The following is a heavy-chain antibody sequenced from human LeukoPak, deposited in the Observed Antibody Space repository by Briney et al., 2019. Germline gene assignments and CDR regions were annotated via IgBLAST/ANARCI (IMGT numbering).Heavy chain of an antibody. CDR3: AREGPKRDGYNY. D-gene: IGHD5-24*01. Sequence: ASVKVSCKASGYTFTRYYMHLVRQAPGEGLEWMGIINPSGGSTSYAQKFQGRVTMTRDTSTSTVYMELSSLRSEDTAVYYCAREGPKRDGYNYWGQGTLVTVSS. CDR2: INPSGGST. J-gene: IGHJ4*02. V-gene: IGHV1-46*01. CDR1: GYTFTRYY.